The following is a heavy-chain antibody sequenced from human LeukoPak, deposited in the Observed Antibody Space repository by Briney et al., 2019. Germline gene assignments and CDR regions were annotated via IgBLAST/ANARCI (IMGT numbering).Heavy chain of an antibody. D-gene: IGHD6-19*01. CDR1: GFTFSTYG. CDR3: ARDRSSGWYGSLDY. CDR2: IWYDGSNK. V-gene: IGHV3-33*01. J-gene: IGHJ4*02. Sequence: PGRSLRLSCAASGFTFSTYGMHWVRQAPGKGLEWVAVIWYDGSNKYYADSVKGRFTISGDNSKNTLYLQMNSLRAEDTAVYYCARDRSSGWYGSLDYWGQGTLVTVSS.